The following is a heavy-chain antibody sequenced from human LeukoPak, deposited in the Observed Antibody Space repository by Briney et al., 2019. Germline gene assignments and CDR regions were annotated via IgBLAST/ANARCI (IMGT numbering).Heavy chain of an antibody. D-gene: IGHD1-26*01. J-gene: IGHJ4*02. CDR3: ARDTSGSYSGFDY. V-gene: IGHV4-59*12. CDR2: IYYSGST. Sequence: PSETLSLTCTVSGGSISTYYWSWIRQPPGKGLEWIGYIYYSGSTNYNPSLKSRVTISVETSKNQFSLKLSSVTAADTAVYYCARDTSGSYSGFDYWGQGTLVTVSS. CDR1: GGSISTYY.